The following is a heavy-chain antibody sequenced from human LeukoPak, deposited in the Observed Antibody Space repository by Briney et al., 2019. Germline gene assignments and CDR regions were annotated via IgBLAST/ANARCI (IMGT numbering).Heavy chain of an antibody. CDR3: AREGFYGGFDI. J-gene: IGHJ3*02. CDR2: INTGGIAT. V-gene: IGHV3-48*02. Sequence: GGSLRLSCEASGFTFSAYAMTWVRQAPGKGLEWVSYINTGGIATSYADSVKGRFTISRDNAKISLNLQMNSLRDEDTAVYYCAREGFYGGFDIWGQGTMVTVSS. CDR1: GFTFSAYA. D-gene: IGHD4/OR15-4a*01.